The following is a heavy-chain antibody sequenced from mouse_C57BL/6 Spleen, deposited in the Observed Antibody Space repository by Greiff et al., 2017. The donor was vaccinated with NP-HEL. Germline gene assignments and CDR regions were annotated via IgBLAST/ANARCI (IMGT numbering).Heavy chain of an antibody. CDR2: ISSGGDYI. Sequence: EVMLVESGEGLVKPGGSLKLSCAASGFTFSSYAMSWVRQTPEKRLEWVAYISSGGDYIYYADTVKGRFTISRDNARNTLYLQMSSLKSEDTAMYYCTRVRYDYAYFDVWGTGTTVTVSS. J-gene: IGHJ1*03. CDR1: GFTFSSYA. V-gene: IGHV5-9-1*02. CDR3: TRVRYDYAYFDV. D-gene: IGHD2-4*01.